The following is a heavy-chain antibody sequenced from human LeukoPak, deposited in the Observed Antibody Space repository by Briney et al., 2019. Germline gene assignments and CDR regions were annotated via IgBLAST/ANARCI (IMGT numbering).Heavy chain of an antibody. V-gene: IGHV4-59*01. CDR2: IYYSGST. D-gene: IGHD3-3*01. Sequence: SETLSLTCTVSGGSISSYYWSWIRQPPGKGLGWIGYIYYSGSTNYNPSLKSRVTISVDTSKNQFSLKLSSVTAADTAVYYCARDRVYDLWSGYYTAGAFDIWGQGTMVTVSS. J-gene: IGHJ3*02. CDR1: GGSISSYY. CDR3: ARDRVYDLWSGYYTAGAFDI.